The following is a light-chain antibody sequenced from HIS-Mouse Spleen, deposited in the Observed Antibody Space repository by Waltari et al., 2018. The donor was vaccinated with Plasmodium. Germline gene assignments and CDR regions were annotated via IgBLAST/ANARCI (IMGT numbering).Light chain of an antibody. CDR3: QQYGSSPYT. CDR1: QSVSSSY. CDR2: GAS. Sequence: EIVLTQSPGTLSLSPGARATLSCRASQSVSSSYLSRYQQKPGQAPRLLIYGASSRANGIPDRFSGRGSGTDFTLTISRLEPEDLAVYYCQQYGSSPYTFGQGTKLEIK. V-gene: IGKV3-20*01. J-gene: IGKJ2*01.